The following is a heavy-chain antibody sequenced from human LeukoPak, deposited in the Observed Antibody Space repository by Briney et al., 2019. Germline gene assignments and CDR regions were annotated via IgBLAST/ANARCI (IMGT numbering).Heavy chain of an antibody. CDR1: GFTFSSRDW. CDR2: IKQDGSEK. CDR3: ARDSGWSWNAFDI. D-gene: IGHD6-19*01. Sequence: GGSLRLSCVASGFTFSSRDWMTWVRQAPGKGLEWVANIKQDGSEKYYVDSVKGRFTISRDNAKNSLYLQMNSLRAEDTAVYYCARDSGWSWNAFDIWGQGTTVTVSS. J-gene: IGHJ3*02. V-gene: IGHV3-7*01.